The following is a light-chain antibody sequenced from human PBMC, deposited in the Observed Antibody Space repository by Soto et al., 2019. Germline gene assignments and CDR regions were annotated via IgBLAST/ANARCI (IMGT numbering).Light chain of an antibody. CDR3: APWDDSLNSRV. V-gene: IGLV1-44*01. CDR1: SSNIGSNT. Sequence: QSVLTQPPSASGTLGQRVTISCSGTSSNIGSNTVNWYQQVPGTAPKLLIYSNNLRPSGVPDRFSGSKSGTSASLAISGLQSEDEADYYCAPWDDSLNSRVFGGGTKVTVL. J-gene: IGLJ3*02. CDR2: SNN.